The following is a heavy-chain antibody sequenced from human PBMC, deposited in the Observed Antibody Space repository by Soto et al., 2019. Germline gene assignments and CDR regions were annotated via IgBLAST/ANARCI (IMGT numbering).Heavy chain of an antibody. CDR2: ILPILDVA. V-gene: IGHV1-69*02. Sequence: SVKVSCKASGGTFSTYTVAWVRQAPGQGLEWMGLILPILDVANYAQRFQGRVTFTADKSTTTAYMELFSLRSNDTAVYYCVGGYNGRLDYWGQGTLVTVSS. D-gene: IGHD5-12*01. J-gene: IGHJ4*02. CDR3: VGGYNGRLDY. CDR1: GGTFSTYT.